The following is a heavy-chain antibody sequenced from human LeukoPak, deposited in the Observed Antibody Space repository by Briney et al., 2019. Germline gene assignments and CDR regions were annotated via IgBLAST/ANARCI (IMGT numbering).Heavy chain of an antibody. CDR1: GYTFATQW. CDR2: IYPDDSDT. V-gene: IGHV5-51*01. Sequence: GESLKISCKASGYTFATQWIGWVRQMPGKGLEWMGIIYPDDSDTTYSPSFQGQVTISADKSISTAYLQWSSLKASDTAMYYCASVLDYYDSSGYWVFDYWGQGTLVTVSS. D-gene: IGHD3-22*01. CDR3: ASVLDYYDSSGYWVFDY. J-gene: IGHJ4*02.